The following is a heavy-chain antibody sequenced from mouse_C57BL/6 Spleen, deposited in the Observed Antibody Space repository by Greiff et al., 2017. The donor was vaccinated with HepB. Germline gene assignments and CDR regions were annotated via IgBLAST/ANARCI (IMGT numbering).Heavy chain of an antibody. J-gene: IGHJ4*01. CDR3: ARIPYYYGSSYGAMDY. Sequence: EVQLQQSVAELVRPGASVKLSCTASGFNIKNTYMHWVKQRPEQGLEWIGRIDPANGNTKYAPKFQGKATITADTSSNTAYLQLSSLTSEDTAIYYFARIPYYYGSSYGAMDYWGQGTSVTVSS. V-gene: IGHV14-3*01. D-gene: IGHD1-1*01. CDR2: IDPANGNT. CDR1: GFNIKNTY.